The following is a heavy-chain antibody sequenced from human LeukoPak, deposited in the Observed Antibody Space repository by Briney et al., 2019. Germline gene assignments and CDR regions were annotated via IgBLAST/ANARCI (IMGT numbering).Heavy chain of an antibody. CDR2: ISSSGSTI. CDR1: GFTFSDYY. Sequence: GGSLRLSCAASGFTFSDYYMSWIRQAPGKGLEWVSYISSSGSTIYYADSVKGRFTISRDNSKNTVYLEMNSLRAEDTAVYYCAKTTVGYSSGRFPGWPADYWGQGTLVTVSS. J-gene: IGHJ4*02. CDR3: AKTTVGYSSGRFPGWPADY. D-gene: IGHD6-19*01. V-gene: IGHV3-11*01.